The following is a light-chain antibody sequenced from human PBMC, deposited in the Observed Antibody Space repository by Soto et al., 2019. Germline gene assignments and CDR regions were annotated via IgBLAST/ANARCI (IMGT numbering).Light chain of an antibody. CDR1: QSVSSNY. J-gene: IGKJ1*01. Sequence: EIVLTQSPGTLSLSPGERATLSCRASQSVSSNYFAWYQQRPGQAPRLLIYGISSRATGIPDRFSGSGSGTDFTLTISRLEPEDFAVYYCEQYGSSPRTFGQGTTVDIK. CDR2: GIS. V-gene: IGKV3-20*01. CDR3: EQYGSSPRT.